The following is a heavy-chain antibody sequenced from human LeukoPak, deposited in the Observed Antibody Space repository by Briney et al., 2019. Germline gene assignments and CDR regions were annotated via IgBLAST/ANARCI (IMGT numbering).Heavy chain of an antibody. Sequence: GGSLRLSCAASGFTFSSYWMHWVRQAPGKGLVWVSRINGDGSSTNYADSVKGRFTISRDNSKNTLYLRMNSLRAEDTAVYYCARDFSYYGMDVWGQGTTVTVSS. D-gene: IGHD3-3*01. V-gene: IGHV3-74*01. CDR3: ARDFSYYGMDV. CDR2: INGDGSST. CDR1: GFTFSSYW. J-gene: IGHJ6*02.